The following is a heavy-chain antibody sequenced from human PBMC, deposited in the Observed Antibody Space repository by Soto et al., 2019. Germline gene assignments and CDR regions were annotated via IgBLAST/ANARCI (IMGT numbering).Heavy chain of an antibody. V-gene: IGHV3-74*01. D-gene: IGHD6-19*01. CDR3: AREPGSRSSGWKYYFDY. CDR1: GFTFSSYW. CDR2: INSDGSST. Sequence: QPGGSLRLSCAASGFTFSSYWMHWVRQAPGKGLVWVSRINSDGSSTSYADSVKGRFTISRDNAKNTLYLQMNSQRAEDTAVYYCAREPGSRSSGWKYYFDYWGQGTLGTAPQ. J-gene: IGHJ4*02.